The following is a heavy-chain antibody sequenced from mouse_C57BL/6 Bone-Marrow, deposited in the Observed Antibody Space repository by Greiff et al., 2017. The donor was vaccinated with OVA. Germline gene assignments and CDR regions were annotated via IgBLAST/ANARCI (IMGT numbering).Heavy chain of an antibody. CDR3: ARSFYYGYLLYAMDY. D-gene: IGHD2-2*01. CDR2: INPNYGTT. CDR1: GYSFTDYN. V-gene: IGHV1-39*01. J-gene: IGHJ4*01. Sequence: VQLKQSGPELVKPGASVKISCKASGYSFTDYNMNWVKQSNGKSLEWIGVINPNYGTTSYNQKFKGKATLTVDQSSSTAYMQLNSLTSEDSAVYYCARSFYYGYLLYAMDYWGQGTSVTVSS.